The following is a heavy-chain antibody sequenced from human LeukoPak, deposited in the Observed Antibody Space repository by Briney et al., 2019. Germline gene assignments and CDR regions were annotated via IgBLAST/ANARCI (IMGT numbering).Heavy chain of an antibody. CDR2: IIPIFGTA. J-gene: IGHJ4*02. CDR1: GGTFSSYA. D-gene: IGHD5-18*01. CDR3: AREDIDTAMGCIDY. V-gene: IGHV1-69*05. Sequence: SVKVSCKASGGTFSSYAISWVRQAPGQGLEWMGRIIPIFGTANYTQKFQGRVTITTDESTSTAYMELSSLRSEDTAVYYCAREDIDTAMGCIDYWGQGTLVTVSS.